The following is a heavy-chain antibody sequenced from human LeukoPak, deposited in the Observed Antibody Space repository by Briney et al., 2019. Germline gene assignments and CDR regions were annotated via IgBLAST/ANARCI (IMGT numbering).Heavy chain of an antibody. V-gene: IGHV4-34*01. CDR3: ARDNDYGGNYGLGY. CDR1: GGSISSYY. Sequence: PSETLSLTCTVSGGSISSYYWSWIRQPPGKGLEWIGEINHSGSTNYNPSLKSRVTISVDTSKNQFSLKLSSVTAADTAVYYCARDNDYGGNYGLGYWGQGTLVTVSS. D-gene: IGHD4-23*01. CDR2: INHSGST. J-gene: IGHJ4*02.